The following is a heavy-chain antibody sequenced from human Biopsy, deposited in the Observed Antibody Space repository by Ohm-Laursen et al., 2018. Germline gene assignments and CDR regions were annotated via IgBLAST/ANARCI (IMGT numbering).Heavy chain of an antibody. CDR3: ATELLPPGVGGPWLDS. CDR2: ISASSSYI. J-gene: IGHJ5*01. CDR1: GFTLSNYG. V-gene: IGHV3-21*06. D-gene: IGHD3-16*01. Sequence: SLRLSCAASGFTLSNYGMHWVRQAPGKGLEWVSSISASSSYIHYADSVKGRFTVSRDNAKNSLYLQMNSLRAADTAIYYCATELLPPGVGGPWLDSWGQGTPVTVSS.